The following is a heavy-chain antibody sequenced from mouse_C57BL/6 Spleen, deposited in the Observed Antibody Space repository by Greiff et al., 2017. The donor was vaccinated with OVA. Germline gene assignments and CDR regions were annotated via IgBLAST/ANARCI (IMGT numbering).Heavy chain of an antibody. CDR2: ISYDGSN. Sequence: VQLKESGPGLVKPSQSLSLTCSVTGYSITSGYYWNWIRQFPGNKLEWMGYISYDGSNNYNPSLKNRISITRDTSKNQFFLKLNSVTTEDTATYYCARDYYGSRYAPFFAYWGQGTLVTVSA. V-gene: IGHV3-6*01. D-gene: IGHD1-1*01. J-gene: IGHJ3*01. CDR3: ARDYYGSRYAPFFAY. CDR1: GYSITSGYY.